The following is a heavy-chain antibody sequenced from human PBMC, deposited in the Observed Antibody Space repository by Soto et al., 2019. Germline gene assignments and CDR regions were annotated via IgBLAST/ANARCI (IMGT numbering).Heavy chain of an antibody. Sequence: GGSLRLSCAASGFTFDDYTMHWVRQAPGKGLEWVSLISWDGGSTYYADSVKGRFTISRDNSKNSLYLQMNSLRTEDTALYYCAKVGFKYYDSSGYFTSWGQGTLVTVSS. CDR2: ISWDGGST. D-gene: IGHD3-22*01. V-gene: IGHV3-43*01. J-gene: IGHJ5*02. CDR1: GFTFDDYT. CDR3: AKVGFKYYDSSGYFTS.